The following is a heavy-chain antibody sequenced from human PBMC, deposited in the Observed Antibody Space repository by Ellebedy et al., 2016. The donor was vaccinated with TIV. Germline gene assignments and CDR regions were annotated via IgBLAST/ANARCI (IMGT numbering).Heavy chain of an antibody. CDR1: GDSFSSDSSY. D-gene: IGHD3-10*01. V-gene: IGHV4-61*03. CDR2: IYHTGDT. J-gene: IGHJ4*02. Sequence: SETLSLXXSVSGDSFSSDSSYWSWIRQSAGRGLEWIGYIYHTGDTYYNPSLKSRVTMSIDESKNDFSLKLTSVTAADTAVYYCARDLGSGRYPGHWGQGTLVTVSS. CDR3: ARDLGSGRYPGH.